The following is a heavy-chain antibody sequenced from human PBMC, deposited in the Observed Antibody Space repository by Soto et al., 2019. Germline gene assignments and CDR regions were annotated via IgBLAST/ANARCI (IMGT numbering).Heavy chain of an antibody. CDR1: GFTFSSYS. V-gene: IGHV3-21*01. D-gene: IGHD3-10*01. J-gene: IGHJ4*02. Sequence: GGSLRLSCAASGFTFSSYSMNWVRQAPGKGLEWVSSISSSSSYICYADSVKGRFTISRDNAKNSLYLQMNSLRAEDTAVYYCASYMVRGVIITYWGQGTLVTVSS. CDR3: ASYMVRGVIITY. CDR2: ISSSSSYI.